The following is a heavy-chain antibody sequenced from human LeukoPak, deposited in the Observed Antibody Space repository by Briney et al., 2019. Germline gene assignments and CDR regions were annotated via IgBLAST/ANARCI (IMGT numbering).Heavy chain of an antibody. V-gene: IGHV3-48*03. CDR3: ARGTFSMYSSGWYVGD. CDR1: RFTFSDYE. Sequence: AGGSLRLSCSPSRFTFSDYEMNWVRQAPGKGLDWFSFISSSGSTTDYADSVKGRFTISRDNGKNSLYLQMNSLRAEDTAIYYCARGTFSMYSSGWYVGDWGQGTLVTVSS. CDR2: ISSSGSTT. J-gene: IGHJ4*02. D-gene: IGHD6-19*01.